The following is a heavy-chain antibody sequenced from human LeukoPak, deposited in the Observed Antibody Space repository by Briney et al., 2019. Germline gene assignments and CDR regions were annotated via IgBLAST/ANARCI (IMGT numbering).Heavy chain of an antibody. Sequence: GASVKVSCKASGGTFSSYAISWVRQAPGQGLEWMGRIIPILGIANYAQKFQGRVTITADKSTSTAYMELSSLRSEDTAVYYCARDLESQYYDILTGYYNRAFDIWGQGTMVTVSS. V-gene: IGHV1-69*04. CDR1: GGTFSSYA. J-gene: IGHJ3*02. CDR2: IIPILGIA. CDR3: ARDLESQYYDILTGYYNRAFDI. D-gene: IGHD3-9*01.